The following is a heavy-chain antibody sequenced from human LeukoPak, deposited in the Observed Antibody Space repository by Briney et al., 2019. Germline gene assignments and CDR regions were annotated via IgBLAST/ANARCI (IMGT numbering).Heavy chain of an antibody. CDR1: GFTFSSYW. Sequence: GGSLRLSCAASGFTFSSYWMSWVRQAPGKGLEWVANIRKDGSQKYYVDSVEGRFTISRGNAKNSLYLQMNTLRADDTAVYYCTRVSGGYDVSDYWGQGTLVTVSS. CDR2: IRKDGSQK. J-gene: IGHJ4*02. V-gene: IGHV3-7*03. D-gene: IGHD3-3*01. CDR3: TRVSGGYDVSDY.